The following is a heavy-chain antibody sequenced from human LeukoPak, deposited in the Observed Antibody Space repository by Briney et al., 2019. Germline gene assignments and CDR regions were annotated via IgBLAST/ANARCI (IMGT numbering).Heavy chain of an antibody. CDR3: ARAVPSSSWPPPYYFDY. J-gene: IGHJ4*01. CDR1: GXTXXDYA. D-gene: IGHD6-13*01. V-gene: IGHV3-9*01. Sequence: GRSLRLSCAASGXTXXDYAMHWXRQAXXXXXXXXSXXXWNSGSIGYADSVRGRFTISRDNAKNSLYLQMSRLRSDDTAVYYCARAVPSSSWPPPYYFDYWGQGTLVTVSS. CDR2: XXWNSGSI.